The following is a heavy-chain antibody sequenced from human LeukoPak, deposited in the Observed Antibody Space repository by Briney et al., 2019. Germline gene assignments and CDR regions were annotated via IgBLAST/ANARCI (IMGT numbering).Heavy chain of an antibody. D-gene: IGHD3-10*01. J-gene: IGHJ4*02. CDR3: ARGGVDYYGSGTYYLMYYFDY. CDR2: ISGSGGST. V-gene: IGHV3-23*01. Sequence: GGSLRLSCAASGFTFSSYAMSWVRQAPGKGLEWVSAISGSGGSTYYADSVKGRFTISRDDPHNTLYLQMNSLRAEDTAVYFCARGGVDYYGSGTYYLMYYFDYWGQGALVTVSS. CDR1: GFTFSSYA.